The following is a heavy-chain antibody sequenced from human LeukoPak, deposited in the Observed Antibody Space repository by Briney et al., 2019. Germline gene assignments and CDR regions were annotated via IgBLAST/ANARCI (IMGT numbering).Heavy chain of an antibody. J-gene: IGHJ4*02. CDR2: INRDGSST. CDR3: AREGSGWYFRQFDY. V-gene: IGHV3-74*01. Sequence: GGSLRLSCAASGFTFSSYWMHWVRHAPGKGLVWVSRINRDGSSTIYADSVKGRFTISRDNAKNTLYLQMNSLRAEDTAVYYCAREGSGWYFRQFDYWGQGTLVTVSS. CDR1: GFTFSSYW. D-gene: IGHD6-19*01.